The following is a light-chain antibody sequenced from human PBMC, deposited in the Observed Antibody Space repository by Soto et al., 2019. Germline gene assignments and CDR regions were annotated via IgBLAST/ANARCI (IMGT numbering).Light chain of an antibody. CDR1: SSDVGGYNY. Sequence: QSVLTQPRSVSGSPGQSVTISCTGTSSDVGGYNYVSWYQHHPGKAPKLIIYEVTRRPSGVPNRFSGSKSGNTASLTISGLQADDEADYYCCSYLHIYSWVFGGGTKLTVL. V-gene: IGLV2-11*01. CDR2: EVT. CDR3: CSYLHIYSWV. J-gene: IGLJ3*02.